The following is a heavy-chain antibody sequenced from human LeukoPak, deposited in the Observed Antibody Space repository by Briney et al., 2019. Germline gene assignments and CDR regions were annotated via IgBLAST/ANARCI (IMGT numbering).Heavy chain of an antibody. V-gene: IGHV4-59*01. D-gene: IGHD6-6*01. CDR2: IYYSGAT. CDR3: ARAPFVEYNTAFFV. J-gene: IGHJ4*02. Sequence: KPSETLSLTCTVSGGSISSYYWSWIRQPPGKGLEWIGYIYYSGATNYNPSLKSRVTISVDTSKNQFSLRLSSVTAADTAVYYCARAPFVEYNTAFFVWGQGTLATVSS. CDR1: GGSISSYY.